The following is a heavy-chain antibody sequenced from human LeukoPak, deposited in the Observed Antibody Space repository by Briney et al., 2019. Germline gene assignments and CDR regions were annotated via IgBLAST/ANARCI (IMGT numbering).Heavy chain of an antibody. CDR2: INGDGSST. CDR3: ARDLYNWDDYTIDY. V-gene: IGHV3-74*01. D-gene: IGHD4-11*01. CDR1: GFTFGNYW. Sequence: GGSLRLSCAASGFTFGNYWMHWVRQAPGKGPVWVSRINGDGSSTSYADSVKGRFTISRDNAKNTLYLQMNSLRAEDTAVYYCARDLYNWDDYTIDYWGQGTLVTVSS. J-gene: IGHJ4*02.